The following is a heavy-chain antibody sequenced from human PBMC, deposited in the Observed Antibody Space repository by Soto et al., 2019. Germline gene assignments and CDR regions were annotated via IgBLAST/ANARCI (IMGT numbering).Heavy chain of an antibody. CDR2: MNPNSGNT. J-gene: IGHJ6*02. V-gene: IGHV1-8*01. CDR1: GYTFTSYD. CDR3: ARQVRSDYYYYGMDV. Sequence: QVQLVQSGAEVKKPGASVKVSCKASGYTFTSYDINWVRQATGQGLEWMGWMNPNSGNTGYAQKFQGRVTMTRNTSISTAYMELSSLRSEVTAVYYCARQVRSDYYYYGMDVWGQGTTVTVSS.